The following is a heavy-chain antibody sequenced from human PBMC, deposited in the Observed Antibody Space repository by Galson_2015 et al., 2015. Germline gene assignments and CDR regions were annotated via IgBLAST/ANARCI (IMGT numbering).Heavy chain of an antibody. CDR1: GSTFRSYA. J-gene: IGHJ4*02. CDR3: AKEVLEGSTTWWGPDY. D-gene: IGHD1-26*01. V-gene: IGHV3-23*01. Sequence: SLRLSCAASGSTFRSYAMNWVRQAPGKGLEWVSGITGSGGSTYYADSVQGRFTIFRDNSKNTLYLQMSSLRAEDTAVYYCAKEVLEGSTTWWGPDYWGQGTLVTISS. CDR2: ITGSGGST.